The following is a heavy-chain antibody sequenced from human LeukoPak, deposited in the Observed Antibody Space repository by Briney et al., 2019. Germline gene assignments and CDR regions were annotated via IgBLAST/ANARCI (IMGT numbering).Heavy chain of an antibody. CDR3: AREGGGFDY. Sequence: PSETLSLTSSVSGVSISSYSWSWIRQPAGKGLDWIGRIFSSGNNKYNPSLKSRVIMSVDTSKNQFSLKLTSVTAADTAVYYCAREGGGFDYWGQGTLVTVSS. J-gene: IGHJ4*02. V-gene: IGHV4-4*07. D-gene: IGHD3-16*01. CDR1: GVSISSYS. CDR2: IFSSGNN.